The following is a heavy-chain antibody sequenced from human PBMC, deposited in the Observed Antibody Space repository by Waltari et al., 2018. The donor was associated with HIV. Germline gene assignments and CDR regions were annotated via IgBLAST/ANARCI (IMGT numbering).Heavy chain of an antibody. CDR2: ISYDGSNK. J-gene: IGHJ4*02. CDR3: AKDKGGVTYIFDY. CDR1: GFSFSTYG. D-gene: IGHD1-1*01. V-gene: IGHV3-30*18. Sequence: QVQLVESGGGVVQPGRSLRLSCAASGFSFSTYGMHWASQAPGKWLYGVAVISYDGSNKYEADSVKGRFNISRDNSKNTLYLQMNSLRAEDTAVYYCAKDKGGVTYIFDYWGQGTLVTVSS.